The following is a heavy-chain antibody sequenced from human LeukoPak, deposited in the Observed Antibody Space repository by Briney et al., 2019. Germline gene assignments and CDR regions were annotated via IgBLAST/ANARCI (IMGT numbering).Heavy chain of an antibody. CDR1: GFTFSSYG. V-gene: IGHV3-30*02. D-gene: IGHD3-10*01. CDR3: AKGTDYGSGSYLSFYFDY. CDR2: IRYDGSNR. Sequence: GGSLRLSCAASGFTFSSYGMHWVRQAPGKGLEWVAFIRYDGSNRYYADSVKGRFTISRDNSKNTLYLQTNSLRAEDTAVYYCAKGTDYGSGSYLSFYFDYWGQGTLVTVSS. J-gene: IGHJ4*02.